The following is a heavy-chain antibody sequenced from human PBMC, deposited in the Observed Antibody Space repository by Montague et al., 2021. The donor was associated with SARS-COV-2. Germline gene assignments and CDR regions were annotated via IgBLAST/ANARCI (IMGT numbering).Heavy chain of an antibody. CDR3: AVELTYFFDY. CDR2: IYHNGKT. D-gene: IGHD1-7*01. V-gene: IGHV4-39*01. Sequence: SETLSLTCNVSGDSITNTRYFWGWICQPPGKALEWIGSIYHNGKTYYNPSLERRALLSIDTSKNQFSLRLSSVIASDTAVYYCAVELTYFFDYWGQGFLVSVSS. CDR1: GDSITNTRYF. J-gene: IGHJ4*02.